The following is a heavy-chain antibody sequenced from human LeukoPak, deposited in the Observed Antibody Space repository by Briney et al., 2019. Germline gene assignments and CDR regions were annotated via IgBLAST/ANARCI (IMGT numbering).Heavy chain of an antibody. J-gene: IGHJ4*02. CDR3: ASGYYYDSSGYYY. D-gene: IGHD3-22*01. Sequence: ASVEVSCKASGYTFTGYYMHWVRQAPGQGLEWMGWINPNSGGTNYAQKFQGRVTMTRDTSISTAYMELSRLRSDDTAVYYCASGYYYDSSGYYYWGQGTLATVSS. CDR2: INPNSGGT. V-gene: IGHV1-2*02. CDR1: GYTFTGYY.